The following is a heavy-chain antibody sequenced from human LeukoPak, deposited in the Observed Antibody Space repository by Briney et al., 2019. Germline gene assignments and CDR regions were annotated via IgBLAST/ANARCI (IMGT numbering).Heavy chain of an antibody. J-gene: IGHJ4*02. D-gene: IGHD3-22*01. V-gene: IGHV3-33*06. CDR3: AKEGYDSSGYYFLDY. CDR2: IWYDGSNK. Sequence: GGSLRLSCAASGFTFSSYGMHWVRQAPGKGLEWVAVIWYDGSNKYYADSVKGRFTISRDNSKNTLYLQMNSPRAEDTAVYYCAKEGYDSSGYYFLDYWGQGTLVTVSS. CDR1: GFTFSSYG.